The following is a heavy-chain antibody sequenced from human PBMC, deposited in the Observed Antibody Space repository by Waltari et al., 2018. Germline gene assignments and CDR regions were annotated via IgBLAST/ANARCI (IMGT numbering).Heavy chain of an antibody. V-gene: IGHV4-31*03. J-gene: IGHJ4*02. CDR1: GGSISSGGYY. CDR3: ARTDTSSLIDS. D-gene: IGHD6-13*01. Sequence: QVQLQESGPGLVKPSQTLSLTCTVSGGSISSGGYYWTWIRQHPGKGLEWIGYIYYSGGTYYNPSLKSRVIISVDTSKNQFSLKLSSVTAADTAVYYCARTDTSSLIDSWGQGTLVTLSS. CDR2: IYYSGGT.